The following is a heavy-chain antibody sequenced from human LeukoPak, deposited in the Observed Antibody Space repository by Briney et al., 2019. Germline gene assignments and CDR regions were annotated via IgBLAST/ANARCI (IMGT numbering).Heavy chain of an antibody. CDR3: ARDVVVTSSPDAFDI. Sequence: SQTLSLTCTVSADSVTSGGYFWTWIRHHPGKGLEWIGYISNSGTTSYNPSLKSRVSISVDTSNNQFSLSLSSVTAADTAVYYCARDVVVTSSPDAFDIWGQGTMVAVSS. V-gene: IGHV4-31*03. CDR1: ADSVTSGGYF. D-gene: IGHD2-21*02. CDR2: ISNSGTT. J-gene: IGHJ3*02.